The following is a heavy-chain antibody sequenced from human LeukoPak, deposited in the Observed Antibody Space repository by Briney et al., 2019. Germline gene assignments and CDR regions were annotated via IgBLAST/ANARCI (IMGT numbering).Heavy chain of an antibody. CDR2: IQISGSP. J-gene: IGHJ6*03. Sequence: PSETLSLTCTVSGDSIRSYFWSWVRQPPGKGLEWVGSIQISGSPNYNPSLESRVTISGDTSKNQLSLKLSSVTAADTAVYYCARLKVAVRGVSGEVFHFYYMDVWGKGTTVTVSS. V-gene: IGHV4-4*09. D-gene: IGHD3-10*01. CDR3: ARLKVAVRGVSGEVFHFYYMDV. CDR1: GDSIRSYF.